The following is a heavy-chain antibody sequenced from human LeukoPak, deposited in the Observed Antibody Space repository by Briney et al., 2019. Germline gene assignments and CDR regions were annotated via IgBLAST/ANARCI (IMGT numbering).Heavy chain of an antibody. Sequence: KPSETLSLTCTVSGGSISSYYWSWIRQPPGKGLEWIGYIYCSGSTNYNPSLKSRVTISVDTSKNQFSLKLSSVTAADTAVYYCARDQGSYYGVDVWGQGTTVTVSS. CDR1: GGSISSYY. V-gene: IGHV4-59*12. J-gene: IGHJ6*02. CDR3: ARDQGSYYGVDV. CDR2: IYCSGST.